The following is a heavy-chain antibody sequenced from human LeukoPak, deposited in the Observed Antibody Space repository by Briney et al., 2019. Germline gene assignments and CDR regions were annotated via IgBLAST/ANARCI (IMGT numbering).Heavy chain of an antibody. Sequence: PSETLSLTCAVYGGSFNDYYWSWIRQPPGKGLEWIGETTHSGSTNYHPSLKSRVTISIDTSKNQFSLKLSSVTAADKAVYYCARRVGPKPWYRGSYSGYTYSYYMDVWGKGTTVTISS. J-gene: IGHJ6*03. CDR2: TTHSGST. CDR1: GGSFNDYY. D-gene: IGHD1-26*01. V-gene: IGHV4-34*01. CDR3: ARRVGPKPWYRGSYSGYTYSYYMDV.